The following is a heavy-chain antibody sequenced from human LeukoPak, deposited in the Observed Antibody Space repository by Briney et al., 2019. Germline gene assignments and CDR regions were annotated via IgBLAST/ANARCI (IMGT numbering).Heavy chain of an antibody. J-gene: IGHJ4*02. Sequence: ASVKVSCEASGYTFTSYYMHWVRQAPGQGLEWMGIINPSGGSTSYAQKFQGRVTMTRDTSTSTVYMELSSLRSEDTAVYYCARVLAYCGGDCSYYFDYWGQGTLVTVSS. CDR2: INPSGGST. V-gene: IGHV1-46*01. CDR3: ARVLAYCGGDCSYYFDY. CDR1: GYTFTSYY. D-gene: IGHD2-21*02.